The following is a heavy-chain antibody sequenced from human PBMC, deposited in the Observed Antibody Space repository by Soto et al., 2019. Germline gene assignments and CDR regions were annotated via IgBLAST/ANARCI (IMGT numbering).Heavy chain of an antibody. CDR2: ISYDGGNK. Sequence: GGSLRLSCAASQFTFNSYGMHWVRQAPGKGLEWVAVISYDGGNKYYADSVKGRFTISRDNSKNTLFLQMNSLMPEDTAVYSCARGRWDNYYYMDVWGKGTTVTVSS. CDR1: QFTFNSYG. V-gene: IGHV3-30*03. J-gene: IGHJ6*03. CDR3: ARGRWDNYYYMDV. D-gene: IGHD3-10*01.